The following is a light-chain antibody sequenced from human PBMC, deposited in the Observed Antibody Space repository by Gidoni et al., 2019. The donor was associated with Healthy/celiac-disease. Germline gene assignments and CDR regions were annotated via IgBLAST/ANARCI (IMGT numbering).Light chain of an antibody. Sequence: DIVMTQSPLSLPVTPGEPASISCRSSQSLLHSNGYNYLDWYLQKPGQSPQLLIYLGSNRASGVPDGFSGSGSGTDFTLKISRVEAEDVGVYYCMQALQTRYTFGQGTKLEIK. V-gene: IGKV2-28*01. CDR2: LGS. CDR3: MQALQTRYT. J-gene: IGKJ2*01. CDR1: QSLLHSNGYNY.